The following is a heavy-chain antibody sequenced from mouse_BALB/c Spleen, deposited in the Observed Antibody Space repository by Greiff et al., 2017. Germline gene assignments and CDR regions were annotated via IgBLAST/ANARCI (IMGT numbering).Heavy chain of an antibody. CDR1: GFTFSNYW. V-gene: IGHV6-6*02. J-gene: IGHJ2*01. CDR3: TRPAIYYDYDEGYFDY. CDR2: IRLKSNNYAT. D-gene: IGHD2-4*01. Sequence: EVKLVESGGGLVQPGGSMKLSCVASGFTFSNYWMNWVRQSPEKGLEWVAEIRLKSNNYATHYAESVKGRFTISRDDSKSSVYLQMNNLRAEDTGIYYCTRPAIYYDYDEGYFDYWGQGTTLTVSS.